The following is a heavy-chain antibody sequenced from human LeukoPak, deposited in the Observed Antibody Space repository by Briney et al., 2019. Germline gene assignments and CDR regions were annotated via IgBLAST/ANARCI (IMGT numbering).Heavy chain of an antibody. CDR3: ARQIVPAAIGYY. J-gene: IGHJ4*02. CDR2: IYRSGST. V-gene: IGHV4-38-2*01. Sequence: ASETLSLTCAVSGYSISSGYYWGWIRQPPGKGLEWIGSIYRSGSTYYNPSLKSRVTISVDTSKNQFSLKLSSVTAADTAVYYCARQIVPAAIGYYWGQGTLVTVSS. D-gene: IGHD2-2*01. CDR1: GYSISSGYY.